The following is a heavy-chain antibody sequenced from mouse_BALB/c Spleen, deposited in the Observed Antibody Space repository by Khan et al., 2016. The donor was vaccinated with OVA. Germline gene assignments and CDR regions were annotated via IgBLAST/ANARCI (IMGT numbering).Heavy chain of an antibody. Sequence: EVQLQESGPGLVKPSQTVSLTCTVTGISITTGNYRWAWIRQFPGNKLEWIGYMFYSGTITSKPSLTSRTALPRDTSTHQFFLEMNSLTAEDTATYYCARERGSGYDWYFGGWGAGTTVTVSA. J-gene: IGHJ1*01. V-gene: IGHV3-5*02. CDR3: ARERGSGYDWYFGG. D-gene: IGHD2-2*01. CDR2: MFYSGTI. CDR1: GISITTGNYR.